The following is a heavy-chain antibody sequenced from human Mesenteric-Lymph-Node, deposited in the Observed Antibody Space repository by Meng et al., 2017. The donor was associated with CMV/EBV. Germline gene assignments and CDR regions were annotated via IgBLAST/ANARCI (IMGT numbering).Heavy chain of an antibody. D-gene: IGHD3-10*01. CDR3: VKGAGGGH. Sequence: LRLPCATSGFTFSSYAMGWVRQAPGKGLEWVSAISADGGSTYYANSVMGRFTISRDNSNNTLYLQMNSLRVEDTAVYYCVKGAGGGHLGQGTLVTVSS. CDR1: GFTFSSYA. J-gene: IGHJ4*02. V-gene: IGHV3-23*01. CDR2: ISADGGST.